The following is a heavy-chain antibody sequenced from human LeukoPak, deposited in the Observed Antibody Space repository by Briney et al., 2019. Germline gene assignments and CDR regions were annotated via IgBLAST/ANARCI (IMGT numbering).Heavy chain of an antibody. CDR3: ARSPAYGDYGSAYDI. J-gene: IGHJ3*02. D-gene: IGHD4-17*01. CDR2: INPNSGDA. V-gene: IGHV1-2*02. Sequence: GASVKLSSTASGYTFTAYYMHWVRQAPGQGLEWMGWINPNSGDANYAQQFQGRVTMTRDTSITTAYMGLSRLRSDDTAVYYCARSPAYGDYGSAYDIWGQGTIVTVSS. CDR1: GYTFTAYY.